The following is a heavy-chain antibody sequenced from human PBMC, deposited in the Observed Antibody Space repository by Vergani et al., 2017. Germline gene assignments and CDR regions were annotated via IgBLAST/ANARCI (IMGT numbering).Heavy chain of an antibody. V-gene: IGHV3-23*01. J-gene: IGHJ4*02. Sequence: EVHLLESGGGLVQSGGSLRLSCAASGFTFSNSAVSWVRQAPGRGLAWVSSISGPGLSTYYADSVKGRFSISRDNSKNTVFLQMHSLRAEDTAIYYCAREMSNEGFDYWGKGTRVTVS. CDR2: ISGPGLST. CDR3: AREMSNEGFDY. D-gene: IGHD4-11*01. CDR1: GFTFSNSA.